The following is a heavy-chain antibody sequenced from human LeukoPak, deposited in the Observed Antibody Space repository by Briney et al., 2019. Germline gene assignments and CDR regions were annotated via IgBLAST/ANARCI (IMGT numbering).Heavy chain of an antibody. V-gene: IGHV3-23*01. CDR2: ITASGSNT. Sequence: PGGSLRLSCAASGFAFSYFAMSWVRQAPGRGLEWVSTITASGSNTFYADSVKGRFTISRDNSKNTLSLQMSSLRAEDTAVYYCARTLPDGFTIFGVVTDPMYYFDYWGQGTLVTVSS. D-gene: IGHD3-3*01. CDR1: GFAFSYFA. J-gene: IGHJ4*02. CDR3: ARTLPDGFTIFGVVTDPMYYFDY.